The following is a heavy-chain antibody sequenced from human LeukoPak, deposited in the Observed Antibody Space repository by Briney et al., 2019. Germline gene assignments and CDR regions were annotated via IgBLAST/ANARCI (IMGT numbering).Heavy chain of an antibody. D-gene: IGHD2-2*01. J-gene: IGHJ5*02. CDR2: ISYDGSNK. CDR1: GCTFSSYA. CDR3: ARDQSSCSSTSCYLWFDP. V-gene: IGHV3-30*04. Sequence: PGGSLRLSCAASGCTFSSYAMHWVRQAPGKGLEWVAVISYDGSNKYYADSVKGRFTISRDNSKNTLYLQMNSLRAEDTAVYYCARDQSSCSSTSCYLWFDPWGQGTLVTVSS.